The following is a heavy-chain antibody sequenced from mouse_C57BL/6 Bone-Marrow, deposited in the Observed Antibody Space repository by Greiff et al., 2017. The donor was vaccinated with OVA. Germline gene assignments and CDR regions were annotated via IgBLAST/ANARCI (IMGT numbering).Heavy chain of an antibody. D-gene: IGHD1-1*01. CDR1: GYTFTSYW. CDR2: INPSSGYT. CDR3: PITTVVATDFDY. Sequence: QVQLQQPGAELVKPGASVKLSCKASGYTFTSYWMHWVKQRPGQGLEWIGYINPSSGYTKYNQKFKDKATLTADKSSSTAYMQLSSLTYEDSAVYYCPITTVVATDFDYWGQGTTLTVSS. J-gene: IGHJ2*01. V-gene: IGHV1-7*01.